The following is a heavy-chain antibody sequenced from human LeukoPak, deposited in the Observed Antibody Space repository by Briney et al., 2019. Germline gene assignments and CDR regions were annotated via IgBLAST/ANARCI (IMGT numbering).Heavy chain of an antibody. V-gene: IGHV3-23*01. Sequence: GGSLRLSCAASGFTFSSYAMSWVRQAPGKGLEWVSAISGSGGSTYYADSVKGRFTISRDNSKNTLYLQMNSLRAEDTAVYYCAKDSEITMIVVVMILEDWGQGTLVTVSS. D-gene: IGHD3-22*01. CDR2: ISGSGGST. CDR3: AKDSEITMIVVVMILED. J-gene: IGHJ4*02. CDR1: GFTFSSYA.